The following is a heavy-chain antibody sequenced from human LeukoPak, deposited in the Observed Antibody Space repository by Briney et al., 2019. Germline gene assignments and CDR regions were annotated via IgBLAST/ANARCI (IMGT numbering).Heavy chain of an antibody. D-gene: IGHD3-3*01. J-gene: IGHJ3*01. CDR1: GDSISSANYY. CDR2: IYYSGST. Sequence: SQTLSLTCTVSGDSISSANYYWSWVRQPPGKGREWIGYIYYSGSTYYNPSLKSRVTISSDMSKNQFSLKLSSVTAADTAVYYCARDRKYHDFWSGYSDVWGQGTVVTVSS. CDR3: ARDRKYHDFWSGYSDV. V-gene: IGHV4-30-4*01.